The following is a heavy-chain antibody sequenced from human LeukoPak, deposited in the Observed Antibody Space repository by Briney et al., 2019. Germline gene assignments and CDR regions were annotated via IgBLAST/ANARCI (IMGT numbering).Heavy chain of an antibody. CDR2: IDTSGST. D-gene: IGHD5-18*01. CDR1: GGSISSSSYY. CDR3: AGRSYATFDY. Sequence: PSETLSLTCTVSGGSISSSSYYWGWIRQPPGKGLEWIGRIDTSGSTNYNPSLKSRVTISVDTSKNQFSLKLSSVTAADTAVYYCAGRSYATFDYWGQGTLVTVSS. J-gene: IGHJ4*02. V-gene: IGHV4-39*07.